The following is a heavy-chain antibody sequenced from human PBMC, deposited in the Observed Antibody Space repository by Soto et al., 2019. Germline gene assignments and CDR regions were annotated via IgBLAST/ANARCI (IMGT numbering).Heavy chain of an antibody. CDR3: ARTESGYSYGFADV. V-gene: IGHV5-51*03. CDR2: IYPGESDT. D-gene: IGHD5-18*01. J-gene: IGHJ6*02. CDR1: GYSCTSYW. Sequence: PAQSLNISSKGSGYSCTSYWIGWVRQMPGKGLEGMGIIYPGESDTRYSTSFQGQVTISADKSISTAYLQWSSLKASDTAMYYCARTESGYSYGFADVWGEGTKVTVS.